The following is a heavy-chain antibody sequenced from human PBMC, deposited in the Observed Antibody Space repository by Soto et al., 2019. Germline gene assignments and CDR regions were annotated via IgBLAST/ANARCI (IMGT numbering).Heavy chain of an antibody. CDR3: ARPNYDYVWGGYRFLGLDY. J-gene: IGHJ4*02. Sequence: PSETLSLTCAVHGGSFSGYYWSWIRQPPGKGLEWIGEINHSGTSSYNPSPKSRVTISVDTSKKQFSLKLTSVTAADTAVYYCARPNYDYVWGGYRFLGLDYWGQGTLVTVS. CDR2: INHSGTS. CDR1: GGSFSGYY. V-gene: IGHV4-34*01. D-gene: IGHD3-16*02.